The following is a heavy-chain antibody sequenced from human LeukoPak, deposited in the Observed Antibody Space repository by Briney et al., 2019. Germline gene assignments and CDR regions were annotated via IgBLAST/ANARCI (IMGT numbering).Heavy chain of an antibody. CDR3: AREAGAIGDYFDY. CDR2: ISGSGGST. J-gene: IGHJ4*02. V-gene: IGHV3-23*01. Sequence: GGSLRLSCAASGSTFSSYAMTWVRQPPGKGLEWVSVISGSGGSTYYADSVKGRFTISRDNSKNTLYLQMNSLRAEDTAVYYCAREAGAIGDYFDYWGQGTLVTVSS. CDR1: GSTFSSYA. D-gene: IGHD3-16*02.